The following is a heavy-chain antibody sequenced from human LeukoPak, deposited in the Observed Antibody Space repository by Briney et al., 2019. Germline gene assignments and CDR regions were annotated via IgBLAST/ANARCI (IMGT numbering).Heavy chain of an antibody. CDR1: GGSISSYY. CDR2: IYTSGST. Sequence: SETLSLTCTVSGGSISSYYWSWIRQPAGKGLKWIGRIYTSGSTNYNPSLKSRVTMSVDTSKNQFSLKLNSVTAADTAVYYCAREYYEYVWGSYDYWGQGTLVTVSS. J-gene: IGHJ4*02. V-gene: IGHV4-4*07. D-gene: IGHD3-16*01. CDR3: AREYYEYVWGSYDY.